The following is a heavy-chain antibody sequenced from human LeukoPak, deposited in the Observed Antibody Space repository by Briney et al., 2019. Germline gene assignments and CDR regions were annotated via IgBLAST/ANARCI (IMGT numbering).Heavy chain of an antibody. J-gene: IGHJ6*04. V-gene: IGHV3-7*03. CDR3: AREGRYYGSGSPYYYYGMDV. CDR2: IKQDGSEK. CDR1: GFTFSSYW. D-gene: IGHD3-10*01. Sequence: GGSLRLSCAASGFTFSSYWMSWVRQAPGKGLEWVANIKQDGSEKYYVDSVKGRFTISRDNAKNSLYLQMNSLRAEDTAVYYCAREGRYYGSGSPYYYYGMDVWGKGTTVTVSS.